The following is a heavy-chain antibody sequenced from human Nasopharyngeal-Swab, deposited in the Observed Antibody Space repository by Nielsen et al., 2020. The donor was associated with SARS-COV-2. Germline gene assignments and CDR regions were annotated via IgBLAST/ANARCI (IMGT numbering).Heavy chain of an antibody. J-gene: IGHJ4*02. CDR3: ARHFVVVAATAEGYFDY. V-gene: IGHV4-39*01. Sequence: SETLSLTCTVSGCSISSSSYYWGWIRQPPGKGLEWIGSIYYSGSTCYNPSLKSRVTISVDTSKNQFSLKLSSVTAADTAVYYCARHFVVVAATAEGYFDYWGQGTLVTVSS. CDR1: GCSISSSSYY. CDR2: IYYSGST. D-gene: IGHD2-15*01.